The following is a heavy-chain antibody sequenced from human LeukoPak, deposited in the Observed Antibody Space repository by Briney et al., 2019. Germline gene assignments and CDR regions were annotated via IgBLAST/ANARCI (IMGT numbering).Heavy chain of an antibody. J-gene: IGHJ3*02. V-gene: IGHV1-2*06. CDR2: INPNSGGT. CDR3: ARDKVRGELEGDI. CDR1: GYTFTGYY. Sequence: ASVKVSCKASGYTFTGYYMHWVRQAPGQGVEWMGRINPNSGGTNYAQKFQGRVTMTRDTSISTAYMELSRLRSDDTAVYYCARDKVRGELEGDIWGQGTMVTVSS. D-gene: IGHD1-1*01.